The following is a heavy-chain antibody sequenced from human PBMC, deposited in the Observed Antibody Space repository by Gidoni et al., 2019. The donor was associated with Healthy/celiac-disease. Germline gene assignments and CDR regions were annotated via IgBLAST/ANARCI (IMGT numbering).Heavy chain of an antibody. CDR3: AHSEVAPGSRFGELSSNWFDP. J-gene: IGHJ5*02. D-gene: IGHD3-10*01. V-gene: IGHV2-5*02. Sequence: QITLKESGPTLVKPTQTLTLTCTFSGFSLSTSGVGVGWIRQPPGKALEWLALIYCDDDKRYSPSLKSRLTITKDTSKNQVVLTMTNMDPVDTATYYCAHSEVAPGSRFGELSSNWFDPWGQGTLVTVSS. CDR1: GFSLSTSGVG. CDR2: IYCDDDK.